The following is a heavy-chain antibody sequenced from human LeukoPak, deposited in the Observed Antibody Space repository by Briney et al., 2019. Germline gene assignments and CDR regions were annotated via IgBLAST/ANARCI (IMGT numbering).Heavy chain of an antibody. Sequence: ASVKVSCKASGYTFTGYYMHWVRQAPGQGLEWMGIINPSGGRTSYAQKFQGRVTMTRDTSTSTVYMELSSLRSEDTAVYYCARDQRYYDSSGHLDYWGQGTPVTVSS. V-gene: IGHV1-46*01. CDR3: ARDQRYYDSSGHLDY. CDR2: INPSGGRT. J-gene: IGHJ4*02. CDR1: GYTFTGYY. D-gene: IGHD3-22*01.